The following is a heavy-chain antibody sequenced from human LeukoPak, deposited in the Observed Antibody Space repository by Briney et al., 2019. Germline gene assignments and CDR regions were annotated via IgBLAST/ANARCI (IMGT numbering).Heavy chain of an antibody. V-gene: IGHV3-21*01. CDR2: ISSSSSYI. CDR3: ARDGPHDAFDI. Sequence: GGSLRLSCAASGFTFSSYWMHWVRQAPGKGLEWVSSISSSSSYIYYADSVKGRFTISRDNAKNSLYLQMNSLRAEDTAVYYCARDGPHDAFDIWGQGTMVTVSS. J-gene: IGHJ3*02. CDR1: GFTFSSYW.